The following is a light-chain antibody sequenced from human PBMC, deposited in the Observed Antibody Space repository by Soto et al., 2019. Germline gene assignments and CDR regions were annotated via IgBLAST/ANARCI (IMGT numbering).Light chain of an antibody. Sequence: QSALTQPASVSGSPGQSITISCTGTSSDVGGYNYVSWYQHHPGKAPKVMIYDVSIRLSGVSNRFSGSKSGNTASLTISGLQAEDEADYYCSSYTISSTLVFGGGTKLTVL. CDR3: SSYTISSTLV. J-gene: IGLJ2*01. V-gene: IGLV2-14*03. CDR1: SSDVGGYNY. CDR2: DVS.